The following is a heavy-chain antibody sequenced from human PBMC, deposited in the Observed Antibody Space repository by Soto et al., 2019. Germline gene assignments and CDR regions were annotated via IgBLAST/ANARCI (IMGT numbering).Heavy chain of an antibody. CDR3: ARVPETLRHPKYGHNWFEP. Sequence: GGSLRLSCAASGFTFSSHTMHWVRQDQGKGLEWVGVIAYDGNIEYYADSVTGRFTISRDNSKNTLYLQMNSLRPEDTAVYYCARVPETLRHPKYGHNWFEPWGQGTLVTVSS. D-gene: IGHD3-10*01. CDR2: IAYDGNIE. V-gene: IGHV3-30-3*01. J-gene: IGHJ5*02. CDR1: GFTFSSHT.